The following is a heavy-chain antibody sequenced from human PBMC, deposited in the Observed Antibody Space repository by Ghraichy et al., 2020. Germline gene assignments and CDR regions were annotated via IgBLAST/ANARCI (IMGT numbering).Heavy chain of an antibody. V-gene: IGHV5-51*01. CDR3: ARGLAARYFDY. CDR2: IYPGDTDN. Sequence: GESLNISCKGSGYTFTNYWIGWVRQMPGKGLEWMGIIYPGDTDNRYSPSFQGQVTISADKSISTAYLQWSSLKASDTAMYYCARGLAARYFDYWGQGTLVTVSS. J-gene: IGHJ4*02. D-gene: IGHD6-6*01. CDR1: GYTFTNYW.